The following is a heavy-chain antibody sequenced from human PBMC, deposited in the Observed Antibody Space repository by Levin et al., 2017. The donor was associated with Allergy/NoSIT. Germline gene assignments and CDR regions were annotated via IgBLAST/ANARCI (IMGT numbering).Heavy chain of an antibody. J-gene: IGHJ2*01. CDR3: ARSIAAAGFGNWYFDL. Sequence: ASVKVSCKASGYTFTSYGISWVRQAPGQGLEWMGWISAYNGNTNYAQKLQGRVTMTTDTSTSTAYMELRSLRSDDTAVYYCARSIAAAGFGNWYFDLWGRGTLVTVSS. CDR2: ISAYNGNT. D-gene: IGHD6-13*01. CDR1: GYTFTSYG. V-gene: IGHV1-18*01.